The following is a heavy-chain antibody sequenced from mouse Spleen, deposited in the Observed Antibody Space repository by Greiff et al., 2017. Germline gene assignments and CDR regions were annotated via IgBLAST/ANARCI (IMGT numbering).Heavy chain of an antibody. Sequence: QVQLQQSGPELVKPGASVKISCKASGYAFSSSWMNWVKQRPGKGLEWIGRIYPGDGDTNYNGKFKGKATLTADKSSSTAYMQLSSLTSEDSAVYFCARAVWDERVDYWGQGTTLTVSS. D-gene: IGHD4-1*01. J-gene: IGHJ2*01. CDR1: GYAFSSSW. CDR3: ARAVWDERVDY. CDR2: IYPGDGDT. V-gene: IGHV1-82*01.